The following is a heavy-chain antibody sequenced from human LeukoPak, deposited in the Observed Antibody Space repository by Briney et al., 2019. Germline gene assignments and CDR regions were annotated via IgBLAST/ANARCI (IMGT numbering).Heavy chain of an antibody. CDR2: IWYDGSNK. V-gene: IGHV3-33*01. Sequence: GRSLRLSCAASGFTFSSYVMHWVRQAPGKGLEWVAVIWYDGSNKYHADSVKGRFTISRDNSKNTLNLQMNSLRVEDTAVYYCGRGEGYYESSGYSSWGQGTLVTVSS. J-gene: IGHJ5*02. CDR3: GRGEGYYESSGYSS. CDR1: GFTFSSYV. D-gene: IGHD3-22*01.